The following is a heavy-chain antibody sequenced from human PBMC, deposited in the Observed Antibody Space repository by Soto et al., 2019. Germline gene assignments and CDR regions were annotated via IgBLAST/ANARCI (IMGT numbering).Heavy chain of an antibody. CDR3: ARLRITIFGVAIGGMDV. D-gene: IGHD3-3*01. CDR1: GGSISSYY. CDR2: IYYSGST. V-gene: IGHV4-59*01. J-gene: IGHJ6*02. Sequence: SETLSLTCTVSGGSISSYYWSWIRQPPGKGLEWIGYIYYSGSTNYNPSLKSRVTISVDTSKNQFSLKLSSVTAADTAVYYCARLRITIFGVAIGGMDVWGQGTTVTVSS.